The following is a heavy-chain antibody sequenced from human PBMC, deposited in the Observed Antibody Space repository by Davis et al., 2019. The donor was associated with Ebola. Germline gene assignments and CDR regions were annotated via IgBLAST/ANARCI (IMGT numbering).Heavy chain of an antibody. CDR2: ISAVSGIP. J-gene: IGHJ4*02. CDR1: RGSFHTYA. CDR3: ARDRYSDGSGYFFEQSH. D-gene: IGHD3-22*01. Sequence: FSVPVPCHPSRGSFHTYALSSVRQAPRQGLDWMGGISAVSGIPKYAQKFQGRVTITADESTSTAYLELSSLRSGDTAVYYCARDRYSDGSGYFFEQSHWGQGTLVTVSS. V-gene: IGHV1-69*13.